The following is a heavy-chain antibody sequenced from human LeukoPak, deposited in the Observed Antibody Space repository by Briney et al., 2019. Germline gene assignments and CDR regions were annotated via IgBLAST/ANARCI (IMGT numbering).Heavy chain of an antibody. J-gene: IGHJ2*01. Sequence: IPGGSLRLSCAASGFTFSSYSMNWVRQDPGKGLEWVSSISSSSSYIYYADSVKGRFTISRDNAKNSVYLQLTSLRDEDTAVYYCARPWHHYDSGGYLGFGDWYFDLWGRGTPVTVSS. V-gene: IGHV3-21*01. CDR2: ISSSSSYI. CDR1: GFTFSSYS. D-gene: IGHD3-22*01. CDR3: ARPWHHYDSGGYLGFGDWYFDL.